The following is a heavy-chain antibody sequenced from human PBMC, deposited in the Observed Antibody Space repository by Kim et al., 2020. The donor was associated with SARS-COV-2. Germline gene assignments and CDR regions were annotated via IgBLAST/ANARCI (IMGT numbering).Heavy chain of an antibody. CDR1: GFTFSDYY. J-gene: IGHJ6*04. V-gene: IGHV3-11*05. D-gene: IGHD3-16*02. Sequence: GGSLRLSCAASGFTFSDYYMSWIRQAPGKGLEWVSYISSSSSYTNYADSVKGRFTISRDNAKNSLYLQMNSLRAEDTAVYYCARVGYDYVWGSYRDYYYYYGRGVGGERTSVTVSS. CDR2: ISSSSSYT. CDR3: ARVGYDYVWGSYRDYYYYYGRGV.